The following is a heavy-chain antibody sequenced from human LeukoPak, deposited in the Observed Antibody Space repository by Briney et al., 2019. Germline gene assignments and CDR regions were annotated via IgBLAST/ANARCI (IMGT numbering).Heavy chain of an antibody. D-gene: IGHD4-17*01. V-gene: IGHV1-18*01. J-gene: IGHJ3*02. CDR1: GYSFNRYG. CDR3: AREGYGDQSIAAFDI. CDR2: ISGYNDNT. Sequence: ASVKVSCKASGYSFNRYGISWVRQAPGQGLEWMGWISGYNDNTIYAEKFQGRVTMTTDTSTSTAHMEVRSLRFDDTAVYYCAREGYGDQSIAAFDIWGQGTMVTVSS.